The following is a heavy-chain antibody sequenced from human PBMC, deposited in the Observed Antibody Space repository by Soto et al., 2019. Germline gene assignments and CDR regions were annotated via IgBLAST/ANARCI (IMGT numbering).Heavy chain of an antibody. CDR2: IYYSGST. CDR1: GGSISSYY. J-gene: IGHJ5*02. D-gene: IGHD2-15*01. CDR3: ARVWPYCSGARCFSGWFDP. V-gene: IGHV4-59*01. Sequence: SETLSLTCTVSGGSISSYYWSWIRQPPGKGLEWIGYIYYSGSTNYNPSLKSRVTISVDTSKNQFSLKLSSVTAADTAVYYCARVWPYCSGARCFSGWFDPCGDRPLVTVSS.